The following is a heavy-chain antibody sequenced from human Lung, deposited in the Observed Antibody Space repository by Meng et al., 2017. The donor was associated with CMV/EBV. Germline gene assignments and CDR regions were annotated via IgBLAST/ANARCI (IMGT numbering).Heavy chain of an antibody. D-gene: IGHD3-3*01. CDR2: VNHSGGA. CDR3: ARLNNRITVFGVHITEGYFQH. CDR1: GGSFSGFH. J-gene: IGHJ1*01. Sequence: LXCAVSGGSFSGFHWSWIRQPPGKGLEWVGEVNHSGGASYSASLKNRVTIAVDESKNQFSLRLMSVTAADTAVYYCARLNNRITVFGVHITEGYFQHWGHGTLVTVSS. V-gene: IGHV4-34*01.